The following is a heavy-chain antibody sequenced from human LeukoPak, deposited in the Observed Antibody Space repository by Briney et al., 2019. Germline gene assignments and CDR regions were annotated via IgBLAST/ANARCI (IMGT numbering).Heavy chain of an antibody. CDR3: AKTFSGYYYREFDY. V-gene: IGHV3-53*01. Sequence: GGSLRLSCAASEFSVGSNYMTWVRQAPGKGLEWVSLIYSGGSTYYADSVKGRFTISRDNSKNTLDLQMNSLRAEDTAVYYCAKTFSGYYYREFDYWGQGTLVTVSS. D-gene: IGHD3-22*01. CDR1: EFSVGSNY. CDR2: IYSGGST. J-gene: IGHJ4*02.